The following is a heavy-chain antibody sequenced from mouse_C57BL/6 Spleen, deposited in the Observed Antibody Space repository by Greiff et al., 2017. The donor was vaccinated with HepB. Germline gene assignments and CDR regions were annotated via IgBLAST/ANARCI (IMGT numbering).Heavy chain of an antibody. Sequence: QVQLQQPGAELVKPGASVKLSCKASGYTFTSYWMHWVKQRPGRGLEWIGRIDPNSGGTKYNEKFKSKATLTVDKPSSTAYMQLSSLTSEDSAVYYCSRYSPDYYGSSYYFDYWGQGTTLTVSS. CDR1: GYTFTSYW. V-gene: IGHV1-72*01. J-gene: IGHJ2*01. CDR3: SRYSPDYYGSSYYFDY. CDR2: IDPNSGGT. D-gene: IGHD1-1*01.